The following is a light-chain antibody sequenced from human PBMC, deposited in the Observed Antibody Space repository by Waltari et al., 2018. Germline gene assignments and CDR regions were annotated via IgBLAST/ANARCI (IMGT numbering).Light chain of an antibody. CDR1: HSLSKY. CDR2: DTS. V-gene: IGKV3-20*01. J-gene: IGKJ1*01. CDR3: QKYGTLPAT. Sequence: EIVLTQSPGTLSLSPGERATLSCRAGHSLSKYLAGYHQKPDQAPRLRIYDTSTRATGIPDRFSGSGSGTDFSLTISRLEPEDFAVYYCQKYGTLPATFGQGTKVELK.